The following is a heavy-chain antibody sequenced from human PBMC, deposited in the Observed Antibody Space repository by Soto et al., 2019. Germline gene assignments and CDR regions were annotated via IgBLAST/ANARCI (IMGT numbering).Heavy chain of an antibody. CDR1: DVSFSGYY. CDR2: INYSGST. Sequence: PWETLSLTCGDSDVSFSGYYWSWIRQPPGKGLEWIGEINYSGSTKFNPSLKSRVTLSIDTSKDQFSLRLSSVTAADTAVYYCARDSGGLRLGESSLYGEKDSFDVWDQGTLVTVSS. J-gene: IGHJ3*01. D-gene: IGHD3-16*02. V-gene: IGHV4-34*01. CDR3: ARDSGGLRLGESSLYGEKDSFDV.